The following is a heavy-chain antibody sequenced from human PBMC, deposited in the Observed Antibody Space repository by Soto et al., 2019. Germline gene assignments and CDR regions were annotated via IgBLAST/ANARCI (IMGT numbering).Heavy chain of an antibody. CDR2: IDGPTTNT. CDR1: GFTFAHYA. V-gene: IGHV3-23*05. Sequence: LSLSCAASGFTFAHYAMMWARQAPGRGLEWVSTIDGPTTNTHYIDSVKGRFFISRDNAINTVYLQMNGLRAEDTAVYYCVTWLSAHFDYWGRGTLVTVSS. D-gene: IGHD6-19*01. CDR3: VTWLSAHFDY. J-gene: IGHJ4*02.